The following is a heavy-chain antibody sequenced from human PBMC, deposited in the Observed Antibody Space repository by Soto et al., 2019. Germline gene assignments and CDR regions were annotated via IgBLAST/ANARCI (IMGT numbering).Heavy chain of an antibody. Sequence: LRLSCAASGFTVSSNYMSWVRQAPGKGLEWVSVIYSGGSTYYADSVKGRFTISRDNSKNTLYLQMNSLRAEDTAVYYCARDGHGSGSYGNYYYYGVDVWGQGTTVTVYS. J-gene: IGHJ6*02. D-gene: IGHD1-26*01. CDR1: GFTVSSNY. V-gene: IGHV3-53*01. CDR2: IYSGGST. CDR3: ARDGHGSGSYGNYYYYGVDV.